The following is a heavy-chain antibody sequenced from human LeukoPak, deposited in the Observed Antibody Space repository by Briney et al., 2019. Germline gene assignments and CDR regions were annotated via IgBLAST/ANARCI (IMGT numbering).Heavy chain of an antibody. Sequence: SETLSLTCTVSGGSISSYYWSWIRQPPGKGLEWIGYIYYSGSTNYKPSLKSRVTISVDMSKNQFSLKLSSVTAADTAVYYCARGGYYGSGNDFRFDPWGQGTLVTVSS. D-gene: IGHD3-10*01. CDR3: ARGGYYGSGNDFRFDP. V-gene: IGHV4-59*01. CDR2: IYYSGST. J-gene: IGHJ5*02. CDR1: GGSISSYY.